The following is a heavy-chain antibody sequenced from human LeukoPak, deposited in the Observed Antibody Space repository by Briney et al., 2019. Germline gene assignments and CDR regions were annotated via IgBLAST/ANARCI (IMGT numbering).Heavy chain of an antibody. V-gene: IGHV3-7*01. Sequence: PGGSLRLSCAASGFTFSSHAMSWVRQAPGKGLEWVANIKQDGSEKYYVDSVKGRFTISRDNAKNSLYLQMNSLSAEDTAVYYCARVEGNRYNWNDLWRQFDYYYGMDVWGQGTTVTVSS. CDR2: IKQDGSEK. CDR3: ARVEGNRYNWNDLWRQFDYYYGMDV. CDR1: GFTFSSHA. J-gene: IGHJ6*02. D-gene: IGHD1-1*01.